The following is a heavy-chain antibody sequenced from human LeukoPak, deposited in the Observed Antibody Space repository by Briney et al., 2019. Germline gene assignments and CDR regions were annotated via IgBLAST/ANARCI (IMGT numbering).Heavy chain of an antibody. D-gene: IGHD3-22*01. J-gene: IGHJ4*02. CDR3: ARRPYDSSGYYYFDY. V-gene: IGHV1-2*02. CDR2: INPNSGGT. Sequence: ASVKVSCKASGYTFTGYYMHWVRQAPGQGLEWMGWINPNSGGTNYAQKFQGRVTMTRDTSISTAYMELSRLRSDDAAAYYCARRPYDSSGYYYFDYWGQGTLVTVSS. CDR1: GYTFTGYY.